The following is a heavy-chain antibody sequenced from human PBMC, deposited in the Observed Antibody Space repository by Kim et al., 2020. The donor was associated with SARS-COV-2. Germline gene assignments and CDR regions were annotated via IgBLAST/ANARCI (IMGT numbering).Heavy chain of an antibody. CDR3: ARGRFNYYGSGSYYNPAYYYYGMDV. J-gene: IGHJ6*02. CDR1: GGSFSGYY. V-gene: IGHV4-34*01. Sequence: SETLSLTCAVYGGSFSGYYWSWIRQPPGKGLEWIGEINHSGSTNYNPSLKSRVTISVDTSKNQFSLKLSSVTAADTAVYYCARGRFNYYGSGSYYNPAYYYYGMDVWGQGTTVTVSS. CDR2: INHSGST. D-gene: IGHD3-10*01.